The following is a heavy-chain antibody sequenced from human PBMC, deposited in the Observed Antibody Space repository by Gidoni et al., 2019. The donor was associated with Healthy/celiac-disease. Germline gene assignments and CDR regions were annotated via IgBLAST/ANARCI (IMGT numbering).Heavy chain of an antibody. D-gene: IGHD2-15*01. CDR2: SSSSGSTI. CDR1: GFTFSSYD. V-gene: IGHV3-48*03. Sequence: EVQLVESGGGLVQPGGSLRLSCAASGFTFSSYDMNWVRQAQGKGLEWVSYSSSSGSTIYYAESVKGRFTISRDNAKNSLYLQMNSLRAEDTAVYYCARDAGGNPDYWSQGTLVTVSS. CDR3: ARDAGGNPDY. J-gene: IGHJ4*02.